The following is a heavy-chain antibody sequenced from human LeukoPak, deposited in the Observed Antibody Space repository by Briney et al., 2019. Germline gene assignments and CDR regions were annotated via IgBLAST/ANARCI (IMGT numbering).Heavy chain of an antibody. V-gene: IGHV1-8*01. Sequence: ASVKVSCKASGYTFTSYDINWVRQATGQGLEWMGWMNPNSGNTGYAQKFQGRVTMTRNTSISTAYMELSSLRSEDTAVYYCAGAFEVVVAAARRGLLSYYGMDVWGQGTTVTVSS. J-gene: IGHJ6*02. CDR3: AGAFEVVVAAARRGLLSYYGMDV. CDR2: MNPNSGNT. D-gene: IGHD2-15*01. CDR1: GYTFTSYD.